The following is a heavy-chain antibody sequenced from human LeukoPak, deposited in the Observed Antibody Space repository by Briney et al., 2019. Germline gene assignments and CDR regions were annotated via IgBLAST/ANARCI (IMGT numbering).Heavy chain of an antibody. CDR3: AREGPHGSGIYYNPLDY. V-gene: IGHV4-59*12. CDR2: IYYSGST. Sequence: SETLSLTCTVSGVSISSYYWTWIRQPPGKGLEWIGYIYYSGSTNYNPSLKSRVTISVDTSKNQFSLKLISVTAADTALYYCAREGPHGSGIYYNPLDYWGQGALVIVSS. D-gene: IGHD3-10*01. CDR1: GVSISSYY. J-gene: IGHJ4*02.